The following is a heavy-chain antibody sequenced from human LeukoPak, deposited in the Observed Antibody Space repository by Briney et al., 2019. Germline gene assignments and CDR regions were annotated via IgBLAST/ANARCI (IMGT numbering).Heavy chain of an antibody. Sequence: GGSLRLSCAASGFTVSSNYMSWVRQAPGKGLEWVSVIYSGGSTYYADSVKGRFTISRDNSKNTLYLQMNSLRAEDTAVYYCALPDSSGYYYFDYWGQGTLVTVSS. J-gene: IGHJ4*02. CDR3: ALPDSSGYYYFDY. V-gene: IGHV3-53*05. D-gene: IGHD3-22*01. CDR1: GFTVSSNY. CDR2: IYSGGST.